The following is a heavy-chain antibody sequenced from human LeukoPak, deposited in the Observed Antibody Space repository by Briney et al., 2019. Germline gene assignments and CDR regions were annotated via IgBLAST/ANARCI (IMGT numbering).Heavy chain of an antibody. CDR3: ARGYCSGGSCFPVDY. CDR1: GYTFTGYY. D-gene: IGHD2-15*01. V-gene: IGHV1-2*06. Sequence: GASVKVSFKASGYTFTGYYMHWVGQAPGQGLEWMGRINPNRGGTNYAQKVQGKVTMTSDTSISTAYMDLSRLRSDDTAGYYCARGYCSGGSCFPVDYWGQGTLVTVSS. J-gene: IGHJ4*02. CDR2: INPNRGGT.